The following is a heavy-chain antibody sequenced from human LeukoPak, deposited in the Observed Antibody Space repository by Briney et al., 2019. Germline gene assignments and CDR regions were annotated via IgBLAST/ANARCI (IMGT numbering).Heavy chain of an antibody. CDR1: GFTFSSYA. J-gene: IGHJ4*02. V-gene: IGHV3-23*01. CDR3: ARDGGSGRRHFDY. Sequence: PGGSLRLSCAASGFTFSSYAMSWVRQAPGKGLEWVSAISGSGGSTYYADSVKGRFTISRDNSKNTLYLQMNSLRAEDTAVYYCARDGGSGRRHFDYWGQGTLVTVSS. CDR2: ISGSGGST. D-gene: IGHD3-10*01.